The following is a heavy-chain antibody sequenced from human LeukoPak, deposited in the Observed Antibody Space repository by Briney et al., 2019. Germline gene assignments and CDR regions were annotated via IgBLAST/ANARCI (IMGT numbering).Heavy chain of an antibody. D-gene: IGHD3-16*01. CDR1: GGTFSSYA. Sequence: SVKVSCKASGGTFSSYAISWVRQAPGQGLEWMGRIIPILGIANYAQKFQGRVTITADKSTSTAYMELSSLRSEDTAVYYCASRGEWPDWYFDLWGRGTLVTVSS. V-gene: IGHV1-69*04. J-gene: IGHJ2*01. CDR3: ASRGEWPDWYFDL. CDR2: IIPILGIA.